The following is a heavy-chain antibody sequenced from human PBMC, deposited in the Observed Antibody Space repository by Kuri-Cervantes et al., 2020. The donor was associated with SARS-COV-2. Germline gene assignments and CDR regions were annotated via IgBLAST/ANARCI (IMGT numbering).Heavy chain of an antibody. CDR3: ARDEWLGI. V-gene: IGHV3-30*02. D-gene: IGHD5-12*01. CDR2: IRYDGSNK. J-gene: IGHJ4*02. Sequence: GGSLRLSCAASGFTFSSYAMSWVRQAPGKGLEWVAFIRYDGSNKYYADSVKGRFTISRDNSKNTLYLQTNSLRAEDTAVYYCARDEWLGIWGQGTLVTVSS. CDR1: GFTFSSYA.